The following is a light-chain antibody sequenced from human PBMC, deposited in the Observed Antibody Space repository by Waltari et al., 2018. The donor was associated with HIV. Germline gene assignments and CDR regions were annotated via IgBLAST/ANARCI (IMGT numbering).Light chain of an antibody. CDR1: SLRSYY. Sequence: SSELTQDPAVSVALGQTVRITCQGDSLRSYYASWYQQKPGQAPVLFIYGKNNRPSGIPDRFSGSSSGNTASLTITGAQAEDEADYYCNSRDSSGNHHVVFGGGTKLTVL. CDR2: GKN. CDR3: NSRDSSGNHHVV. V-gene: IGLV3-19*01. J-gene: IGLJ2*01.